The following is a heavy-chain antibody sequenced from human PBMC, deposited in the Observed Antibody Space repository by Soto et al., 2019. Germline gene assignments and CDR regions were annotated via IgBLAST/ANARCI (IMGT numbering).Heavy chain of an antibody. J-gene: IGHJ3*02. CDR1: GFTFSSYS. V-gene: IGHV3-21*01. CDR2: ISSSSSYI. CDR3: AREGIAADAFDI. Sequence: GGSLRLSCAASGFTFSSYSMNWVRQAPGKGLEWVSSISSSSSYIYYADSVKSRFTISRDNAKNSLYLQMNSLRAEDAAVYYCAREGIAADAFDIWGQGTMGTVSS. D-gene: IGHD6-13*01.